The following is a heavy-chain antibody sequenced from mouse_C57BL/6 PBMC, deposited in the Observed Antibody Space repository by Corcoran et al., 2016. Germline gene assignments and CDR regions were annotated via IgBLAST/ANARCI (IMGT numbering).Heavy chain of an antibody. CDR1: GYTFTTYG. V-gene: IGHV9-3*01. Sequence: QIQLVQSGPELKKPGETVKISCKASGYTFTTYGMSWVKQAPGKGLKWMGWINNYSGVPTYADDFKGRFAFSLETSASTAYLQINNLKNEDTATYFCARVYDGYYRAMDYWGQGTSVTVSS. J-gene: IGHJ4*01. CDR2: INNYSGVP. CDR3: ARVYDGYYRAMDY. D-gene: IGHD2-3*01.